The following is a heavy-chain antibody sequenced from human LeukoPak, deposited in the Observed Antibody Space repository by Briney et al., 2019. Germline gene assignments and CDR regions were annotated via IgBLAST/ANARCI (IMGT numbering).Heavy chain of an antibody. V-gene: IGHV4-59*12. D-gene: IGHD6-13*01. CDR1: GGSISSYY. CDR2: IYYSGST. CDR3: AREGIAAAGAFDY. J-gene: IGHJ4*02. Sequence: SEILSLTCTVSGGSISSYYWSWIRQPPGKGLEWIGYIYYSGSTNYNPSLKSRVTISVDTSKNQFSLKLTSVTAADTAVYYCAREGIAAAGAFDYWGQGTLVTVSS.